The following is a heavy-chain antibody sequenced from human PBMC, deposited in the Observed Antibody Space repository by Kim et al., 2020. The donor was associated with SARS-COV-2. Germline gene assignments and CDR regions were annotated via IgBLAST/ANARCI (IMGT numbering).Heavy chain of an antibody. Sequence: SETLSLTCTVSGGSISSGGYYWSWIRQHPGKGLEWIGYIYYSGSTYYNPSLKSRVTISVDTSKNQFSLKLSSVTAADTAVYYCARAPRIAAAATGSFDYWGQGTLVTVSS. CDR1: GGSISSGGYY. J-gene: IGHJ4*02. CDR3: ARAPRIAAAATGSFDY. CDR2: IYYSGST. D-gene: IGHD6-13*01. V-gene: IGHV4-31*03.